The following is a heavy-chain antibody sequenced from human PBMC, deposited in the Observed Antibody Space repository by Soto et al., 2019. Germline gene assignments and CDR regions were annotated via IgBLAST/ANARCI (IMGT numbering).Heavy chain of an antibody. V-gene: IGHV1-24*01. CDR3: ATPKGVFDWFDP. J-gene: IGHJ5*02. D-gene: IGHD3-10*01. Sequence: GASVKVSCKVSGYTLTELSMHWVRQAPGKGLEWMGGFDPEDGETIYAQKFQGRVTMTEDTSTDTAYMELSSLRSEDTAVYYCATPKGVFDWFDPWGQGTLVTVSS. CDR1: GYTLTELS. CDR2: FDPEDGET.